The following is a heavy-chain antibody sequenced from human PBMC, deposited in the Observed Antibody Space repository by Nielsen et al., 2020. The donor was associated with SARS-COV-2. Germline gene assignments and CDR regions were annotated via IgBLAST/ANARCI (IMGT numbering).Heavy chain of an antibody. CDR3: ARTYYYDSSGLTY. CDR1: GGSISSSNW. CDR2: IYHSGST. J-gene: IGHJ4*02. V-gene: IGHV4-4*02. D-gene: IGHD3-22*01. Sequence: GSLRLSCAVSGGSISSSNWWSWVRQPPGKGLEWIGEIYHSGSTNYNPSLKSRVTISVDKSKNQFSLKLSSVTAADTAVYYCARTYYYDSSGLTYWGQGTLVTVSS.